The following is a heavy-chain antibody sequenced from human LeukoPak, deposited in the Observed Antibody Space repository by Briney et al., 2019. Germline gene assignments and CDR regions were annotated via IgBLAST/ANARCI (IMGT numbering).Heavy chain of an antibody. CDR1: GYTFTSYD. CDR3: ARGETYCSGGSCYGYWFDP. D-gene: IGHD2-15*01. V-gene: IGHV1-8*03. CDR2: MNPNSGNT. J-gene: IGHJ5*02. Sequence: ASVKVSCKASGYTFTSYDINWVRQATGQGLEWMGWMNPNSGNTGYAQKFQGRVTITRNTSISTAYMELSSLRSEDTAVYYCARGETYCSGGSCYGYWFDPWGQGTLVTVSS.